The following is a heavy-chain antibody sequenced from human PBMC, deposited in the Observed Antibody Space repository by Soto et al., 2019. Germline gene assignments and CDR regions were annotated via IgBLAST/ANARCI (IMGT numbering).Heavy chain of an antibody. CDR3: ASSNIVAAPYGMDV. CDR1: GYTFTRYA. D-gene: IGHD6-13*01. J-gene: IGHJ6*02. CDR2: INAGNGNT. V-gene: IGHV1-3*01. Sequence: GASVKFSCRPFGYTFTRYAMHWVRQAPGQRLEWMGWINAGNGNTKYSQKFQGRVTITRDTSASTAYMELSSLRSEDTAVYYCASSNIVAAPYGMDVWGQGTTVTVSS.